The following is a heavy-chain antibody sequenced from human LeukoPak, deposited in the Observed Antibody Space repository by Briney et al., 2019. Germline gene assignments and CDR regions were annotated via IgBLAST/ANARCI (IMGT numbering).Heavy chain of an antibody. V-gene: IGHV3-66*01. CDR2: IYSGGGT. J-gene: IGHJ3*02. D-gene: IGHD3-22*01. CDR1: GFTVSSNY. Sequence: PGGSLRLSCAASGFTVSSNYMSWVRQAPGKGLEWVSVIYSGGGTYYADSVKGRFTISRDNSKNTQYLQMNSLRAEDTAVYYCARVIGGGGYYRGAFDIWGQGTWSPSLQ. CDR3: ARVIGGGGYYRGAFDI.